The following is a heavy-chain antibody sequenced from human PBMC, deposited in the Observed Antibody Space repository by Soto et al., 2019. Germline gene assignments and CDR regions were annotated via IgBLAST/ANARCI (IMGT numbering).Heavy chain of an antibody. CDR3: ATLTTVVTPRDY. J-gene: IGHJ4*02. V-gene: IGHV4-34*01. CDR2: INHSGST. D-gene: IGHD4-17*01. Sequence: QVQLQQWGAGLLKPSETLSLTCAVYGGSFSGYYWSWIRQPPGKGLEWIGEINHSGSTNYNPSPKSRVTISVDTSKNQFSLKLSSVTAADTAVYYCATLTTVVTPRDYWGQGTLVTVSS. CDR1: GGSFSGYY.